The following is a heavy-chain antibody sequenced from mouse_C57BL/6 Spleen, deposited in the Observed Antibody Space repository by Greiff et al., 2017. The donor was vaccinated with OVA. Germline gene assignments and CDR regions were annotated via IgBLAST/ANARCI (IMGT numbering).Heavy chain of an antibody. CDR3: AREWLLRDFDY. Sequence: EVKLQESGPGLVKPSQSLSLTCSVTGYSITSGYYWNWIRQLPGNKLEWMGYISYDGSNNYNPSLKNRITITRDTSKNQFFLKLNSVTTEDTATYDCAREWLLRDFDYWGQGTTLTVSS. CDR2: ISYDGSN. D-gene: IGHD2-3*01. CDR1: GYSITSGYY. J-gene: IGHJ2*01. V-gene: IGHV3-6*01.